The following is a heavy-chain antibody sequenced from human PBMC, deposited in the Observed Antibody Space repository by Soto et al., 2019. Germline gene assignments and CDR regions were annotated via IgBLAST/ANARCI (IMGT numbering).Heavy chain of an antibody. V-gene: IGHV5-51*01. CDR3: ARHWDYDILTGYFDY. J-gene: IGHJ4*02. D-gene: IGHD3-9*01. Sequence: PGESLKISCQGSGYSFTSYWIGWVRQMPGKGLEWMGIIYPGDSDTRYSPSFQGQVTISADKSISTAYLQWSSLKASDTAMYYCARHWDYDILTGYFDYWGQGTLVTVSS. CDR2: IYPGDSDT. CDR1: GYSFTSYW.